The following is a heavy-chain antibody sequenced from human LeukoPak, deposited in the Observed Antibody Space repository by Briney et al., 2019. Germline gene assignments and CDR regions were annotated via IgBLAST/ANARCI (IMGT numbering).Heavy chain of an antibody. Sequence: PSETLSLTCAVYGGSFSGYYWSWIRQPPGKGLEWIGEINHSGSTNYNPSLKSRVTISVDTSKNQFSLKLSSVTAADTAAYYCARGAYYYGSGSYYNVIPRTSNWFDPWGQGTLVTVSS. J-gene: IGHJ5*02. CDR1: GGSFSGYY. V-gene: IGHV4-34*01. D-gene: IGHD3-10*01. CDR3: ARGAYYYGSGSYYNVIPRTSNWFDP. CDR2: INHSGST.